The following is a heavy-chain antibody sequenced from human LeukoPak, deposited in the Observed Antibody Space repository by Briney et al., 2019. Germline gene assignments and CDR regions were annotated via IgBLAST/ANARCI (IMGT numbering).Heavy chain of an antibody. V-gene: IGHV3-30*04. D-gene: IGHD1-26*01. CDR1: GFTFNAYS. CDR3: AKGRQEGATPFDY. J-gene: IGHJ4*02. CDR2: IASDSSIT. Sequence: PGGSLRLSCAASGFTFNAYSMHWVRQAPGKGLEWVAVIASDSSITYYADSVKGRFTVSRDNSKDTLYLQMNSLRGEDTALYYCAKGRQEGATPFDYWGQGSLVTVSS.